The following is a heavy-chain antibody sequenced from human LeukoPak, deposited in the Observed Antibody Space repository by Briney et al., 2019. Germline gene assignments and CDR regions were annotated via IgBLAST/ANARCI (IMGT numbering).Heavy chain of an antibody. V-gene: IGHV3-30*03. CDR1: GFTFSNYG. J-gene: IGHJ5*02. CDR3: ARVSRWFDP. CDR2: ISNDGSNK. Sequence: GRSLRLSCAASGFTFSNYGIHWVRQAPGKGLEWVAVISNDGSNKYYADSVKGRFTISRDNSEKTLYLQMNSLRAEDTAVYYCARVSRWFDPWGQGTLVTVSS.